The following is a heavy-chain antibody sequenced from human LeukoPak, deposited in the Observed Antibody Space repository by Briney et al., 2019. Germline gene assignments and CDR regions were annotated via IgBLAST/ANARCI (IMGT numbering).Heavy chain of an antibody. CDR3: AKDLVLMVYAIFDY. V-gene: IGHV3-23*01. D-gene: IGHD2-8*01. CDR2: ISGSGGST. J-gene: IGHJ4*02. CDR1: GFTFSSYA. Sequence: PGGSLRLSCAASGFTFSSYAMSWVRQAPGKGLEWVSAISGSGGSTYYADSVKGRFTISRDNSKNTMYLQMNSLRAEDTAVYYCAKDLVLMVYAIFDYWGQGTLVTVSS.